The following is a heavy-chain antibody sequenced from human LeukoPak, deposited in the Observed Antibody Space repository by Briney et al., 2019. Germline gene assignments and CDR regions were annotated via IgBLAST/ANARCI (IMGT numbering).Heavy chain of an antibody. V-gene: IGHV3-48*03. CDR2: ISSSGSTI. CDR3: AREYDDILVCYYYWDV. CDR1: GFTFSSYE. J-gene: IGHJ6*03. D-gene: IGHD3-9*01. Sequence: GGSLRLSCAASGFTFSSYEMNWVRQAPGKGLEWVSYISSSGSTIYYAGSVKGRFTISRDNAKNSLYLQMNSLRAEDTAVYYCAREYDDILVCYYYWDVWGKGTTVTVSS.